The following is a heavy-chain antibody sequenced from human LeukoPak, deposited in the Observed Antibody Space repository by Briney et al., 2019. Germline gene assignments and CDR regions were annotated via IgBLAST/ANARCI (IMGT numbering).Heavy chain of an antibody. J-gene: IGHJ4*02. CDR1: GYTFTSYG. Sequence: ASVKVSCKASGYTFTSYGISWVRQAPGQGLEWMGWISAYNGNTNYAQKLQGRVTMTTDTSTSTAYMELRSLRSDDTAVYYCAKPKIAATGTWRYYFDYWGQGTLVTVSS. CDR3: AKPKIAATGTWRYYFDY. V-gene: IGHV1-18*01. CDR2: ISAYNGNT. D-gene: IGHD6-13*01.